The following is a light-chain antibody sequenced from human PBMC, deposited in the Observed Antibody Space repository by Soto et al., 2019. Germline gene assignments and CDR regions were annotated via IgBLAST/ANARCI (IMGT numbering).Light chain of an antibody. V-gene: IGKV2-28*01. J-gene: IGKJ5*01. CDR2: LGV. CDR1: QSLLHSNGNNY. Sequence: DIVLTQSPLSLPVTPGEPASISCRSSQSLLHSNGNNYLAWYLQKTGQSPILLIYLGVNRATGVPDRFGSSGSGTDFTMKIDRVEAEDLGVYYCMQALETPAVGQGTQLEI. CDR3: MQALETPA.